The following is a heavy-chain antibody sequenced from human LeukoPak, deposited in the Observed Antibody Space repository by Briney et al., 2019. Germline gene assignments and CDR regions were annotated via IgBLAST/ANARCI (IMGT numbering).Heavy chain of an antibody. J-gene: IGHJ6*03. CDR2: IYTSGST. D-gene: IGHD2-15*01. CDR1: GGSISSYY. V-gene: IGHV4-4*07. Sequence: SETLSLTCTVSGGSISSYYWSWIRQPAGKGLEWIGRIYTSGSTNYNPSLKSRVTMSVDTSKNQFSLKLSSVTAADTAVYYCARSGYCSGGSCYSSENYYYMDVWGKGTTVTVSS. CDR3: ARSGYCSGGSCYSSENYYYMDV.